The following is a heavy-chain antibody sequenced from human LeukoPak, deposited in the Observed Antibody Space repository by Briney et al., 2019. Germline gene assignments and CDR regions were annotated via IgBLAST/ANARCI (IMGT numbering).Heavy chain of an antibody. CDR3: AKNHERGRYAGFDF. CDR1: GFTFSGIV. Sequence: GGSLRLPCAASGFTFSGIVISWVRQAPGKGPQWGADRSGSCGSTFYADSVKGRFSVSRDNSKNMVYLQLDSQRAEDTAVYYCAKNHERGRYAGFDFWAEGALVAVSS. D-gene: IGHD3-16*01. CDR2: RSGSCGST. V-gene: IGHV3-23*01. J-gene: IGHJ3*01.